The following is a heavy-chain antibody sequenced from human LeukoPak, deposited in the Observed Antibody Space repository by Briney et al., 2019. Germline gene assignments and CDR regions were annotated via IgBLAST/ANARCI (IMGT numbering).Heavy chain of an antibody. D-gene: IGHD6-19*01. Sequence: SSETLSLTCTVSGDSISGYTWSWTRQPAGMGLEWIGRVYSSGSTSYNPSFESRVTMSLDTSKNQFSLKLNSMTAADSAVYFCARETYHSAWYGDLWGQGALVTVSS. J-gene: IGHJ5*02. CDR1: GDSISGYT. V-gene: IGHV4-4*07. CDR2: VYSSGST. CDR3: ARETYHSAWYGDL.